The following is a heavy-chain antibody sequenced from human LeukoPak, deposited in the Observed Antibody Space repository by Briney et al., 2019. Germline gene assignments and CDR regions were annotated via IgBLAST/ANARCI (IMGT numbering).Heavy chain of an antibody. Sequence: SETLSLTCTVSGGSISSGGYYWSWIRQHPGKGLEWIGYIYYSGSTYYNPSLKSRVTISVDTSKNQFSLKLSSVTAADTAVYYCARDNFRSSALAFDIWGQGTMVTVAS. CDR3: ARDNFRSSALAFDI. CDR1: GGSISSGGYY. CDR2: IYYSGST. D-gene: IGHD2-2*01. J-gene: IGHJ3*02. V-gene: IGHV4-31*03.